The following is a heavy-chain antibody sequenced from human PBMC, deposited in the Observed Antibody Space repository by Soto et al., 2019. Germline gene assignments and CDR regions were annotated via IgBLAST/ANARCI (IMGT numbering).Heavy chain of an antibody. Sequence: QVQLVESGGGVVQPGRSLRLSCAASGFTFSSYGMHWVRQAPGKGLEWVAVISYDGSKKYYADSVKGRFTISRDNSKNTLYLQMNSLRAEDTAVYYCAKLGFGELSYYYYGMDVWGQGTTVTVSS. J-gene: IGHJ6*02. CDR3: AKLGFGELSYYYYGMDV. D-gene: IGHD3-10*01. CDR2: ISYDGSKK. V-gene: IGHV3-30*18. CDR1: GFTFSSYG.